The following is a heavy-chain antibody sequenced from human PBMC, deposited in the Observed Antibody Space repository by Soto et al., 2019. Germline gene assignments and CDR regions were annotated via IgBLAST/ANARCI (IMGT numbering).Heavy chain of an antibody. CDR1: GFTVSSNY. V-gene: IGHV3-53*01. J-gene: IGHJ6*02. Sequence: GGSLRLSCAASGFTVSSNYMSWVRQAPGKGLEWVSVIYSGGSTYYADSVKGRFTISRDNSKNTLYLQMNSLRAEDTAVYYCNTGIVVVIPSGMDVWGQGTTVTVSS. D-gene: IGHD3-22*01. CDR3: NTGIVVVIPSGMDV. CDR2: IYSGGST.